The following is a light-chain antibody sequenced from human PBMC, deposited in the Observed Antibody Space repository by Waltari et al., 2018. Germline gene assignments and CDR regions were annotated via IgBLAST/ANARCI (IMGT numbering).Light chain of an antibody. CDR1: QSISNW. CDR3: QQYNSYSLLT. CDR2: KAS. Sequence: DIQMIQSSSTPSAFVADRVTITCRASQSISNWLAWYQQKPGKDPKLLIYKASTLESGVPSRFSGSGSGTEFTLTISSLQPDDFATYYCQQYNSYSLLTFGGGTKVEIK. V-gene: IGKV1-5*03. J-gene: IGKJ4*01.